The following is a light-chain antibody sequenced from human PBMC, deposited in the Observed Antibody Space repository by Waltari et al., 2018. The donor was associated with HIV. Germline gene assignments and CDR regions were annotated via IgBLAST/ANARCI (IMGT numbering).Light chain of an antibody. V-gene: IGKV1-39*01. Sequence: DIQMTQSPSSLSASLGDRVTITCRASQSIDTYLNWYQQRPGEPPKLLIYAASNLQSGVPSRFSGRGSGTDFTLTISSLQPEDFATYFCQQSYSSLSTFGQGTKL. CDR1: QSIDTY. J-gene: IGKJ2*01. CDR3: QQSYSSLST. CDR2: AAS.